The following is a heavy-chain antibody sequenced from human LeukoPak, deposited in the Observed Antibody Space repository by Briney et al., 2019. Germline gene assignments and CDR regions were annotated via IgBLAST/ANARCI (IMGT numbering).Heavy chain of an antibody. J-gene: IGHJ4*02. CDR1: GYTFTSYD. Sequence: GASVKVSCKASGYTFTSYDINWVRQATGQGLEWMGWMNPDSGNTGYAQKFQGRVTITADKSTSTAYMELSSLRSEDTAVYYCATDQSLDYWGQGTLVTVSS. V-gene: IGHV1-8*01. CDR3: ATDQSLDY. CDR2: MNPDSGNT.